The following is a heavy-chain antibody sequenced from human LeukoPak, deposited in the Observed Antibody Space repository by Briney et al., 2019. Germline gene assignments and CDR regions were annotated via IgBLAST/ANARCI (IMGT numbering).Heavy chain of an antibody. CDR1: GYTFTSYA. CDR2: INTNTGNP. Sequence: ASVKVSCKASGYTFTSYAMNWVRQAPGQGLEWMGWINTNTGNPTYAQGFTGRFVFSLDTSVSTAYLQISSLKAEDTAVYYCARDAISGIAAAGASPWGQGTLVTVSS. V-gene: IGHV7-4-1*02. D-gene: IGHD6-13*01. J-gene: IGHJ5*02. CDR3: ARDAISGIAAAGASP.